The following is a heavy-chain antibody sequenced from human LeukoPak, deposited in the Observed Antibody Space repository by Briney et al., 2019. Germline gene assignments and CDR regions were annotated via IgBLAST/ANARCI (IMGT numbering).Heavy chain of an antibody. CDR2: ISHSGSTM. V-gene: IGHV3-48*03. Sequence: PGGSLRLSCAVSGFTFRRDEMSWVRQAPGKGLEWIAFISHSGSTMYYVDSVKGRFIISRDNAKDSLYLQMNSLRVEDTAVYYCARDPRGPDYWGQGTLVTVSS. CDR3: ARDPRGPDY. J-gene: IGHJ4*02. CDR1: GFTFRRDE.